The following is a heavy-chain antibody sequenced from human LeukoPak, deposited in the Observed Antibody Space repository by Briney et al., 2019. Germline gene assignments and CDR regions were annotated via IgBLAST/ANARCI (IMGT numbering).Heavy chain of an antibody. V-gene: IGHV1-8*03. CDR2: MNPNSGNT. CDR1: GYTFTGYY. Sequence: ASVKVSCKASGYTFTGYYMHWVRQAPGQGLEWMGWMNPNSGNTGYAQKFQGRVTITRNTSISTAYMELSSLRSEDTAVYYCARTESSFRGVIITSHYYYMGVWGKGTTVTVSS. CDR3: ARTESSFRGVIITSHYYYMGV. D-gene: IGHD3-10*01. J-gene: IGHJ6*03.